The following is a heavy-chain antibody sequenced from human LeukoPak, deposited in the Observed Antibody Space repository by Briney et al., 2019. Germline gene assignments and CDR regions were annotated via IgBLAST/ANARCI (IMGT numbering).Heavy chain of an antibody. Sequence: PSETLSLTCAVYGGSFSGYYWSWIRQPPGKGLEGIGEINHSGSTNYNPSLKSRVTISVDTSKNQFSLKLSSVTAADTAVYYCARGSNVLLWFGTAGDVWGQGTTVTASS. CDR1: GGSFSGYY. D-gene: IGHD3-10*01. CDR3: ARGSNVLLWFGTAGDV. CDR2: INHSGST. J-gene: IGHJ6*02. V-gene: IGHV4-34*01.